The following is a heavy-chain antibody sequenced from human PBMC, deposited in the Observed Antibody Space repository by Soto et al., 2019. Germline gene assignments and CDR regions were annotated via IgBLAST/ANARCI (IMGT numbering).Heavy chain of an antibody. J-gene: IGHJ4*02. CDR3: ARGRQGSYRYVDY. V-gene: IGHV4-31*03. Sequence: SETLSLTCTVSGGSISSGGYYWSWIRQHPGKGLEWIGYIYYSGSTYYNPSLKSRVTISVDTSKNQFSLKLSSVTAADTAVYYGARGRQGSYRYVDYWGQGTLVTVSS. CDR2: IYYSGST. D-gene: IGHD3-16*02. CDR1: GGSISSGGYY.